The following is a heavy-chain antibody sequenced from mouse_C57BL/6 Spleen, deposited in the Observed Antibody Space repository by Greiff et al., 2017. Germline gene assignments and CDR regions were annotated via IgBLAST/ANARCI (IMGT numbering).Heavy chain of an antibody. V-gene: IGHV5-6*01. Sequence: EVQGVESGGDLVKPGGSLKLSCAASGFTFSSYGMSWVRQTPDKRLEWVATISSGGSYTYYPDSVKGRFTISRDNAKNTLYLQMSSLKSEDTAMYYCARQRLQGYYAMDYWGQGTSVTVSS. CDR3: ARQRLQGYYAMDY. CDR2: ISSGGSYT. D-gene: IGHD2-2*01. CDR1: GFTFSSYG. J-gene: IGHJ4*01.